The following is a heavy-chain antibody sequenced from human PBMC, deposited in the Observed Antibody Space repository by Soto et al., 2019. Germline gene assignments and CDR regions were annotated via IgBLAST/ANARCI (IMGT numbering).Heavy chain of an antibody. V-gene: IGHV3-23*01. J-gene: IGHJ6*02. Sequence: PGGSLRLSCATSGFTFVTYGMSWVRQAPGKGLEWVSSISDKGVVTNYADSVKGRFAISRDTSRNTLYLQMNSLRVDDTAVYYCAKDRRGTSATTFYGMDVWGQGTSVTVSS. CDR2: ISDKGVVT. D-gene: IGHD2-2*01. CDR3: AKDRRGTSATTFYGMDV. CDR1: GFTFVTYG.